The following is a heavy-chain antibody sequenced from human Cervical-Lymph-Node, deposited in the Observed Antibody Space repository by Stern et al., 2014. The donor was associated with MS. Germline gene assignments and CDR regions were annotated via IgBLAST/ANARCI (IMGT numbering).Heavy chain of an antibody. CDR3: ARGAATRSYYFDY. CDR2: IDWDDDK. D-gene: IGHD2-2*01. V-gene: IGHV2-70*01. J-gene: IGHJ4*02. CDR1: GFSLSTSGMC. Sequence: QITLKESGPALVKPTQTLTLTCTFSGFSLSTSGMCVSWIRQPPGQALEWLALIDWDDDKYYSTSLKTRLTISKDTSKNQVVRTMTNMGPVDTATYYCARGAATRSYYFDYWGQGTRVTVSS.